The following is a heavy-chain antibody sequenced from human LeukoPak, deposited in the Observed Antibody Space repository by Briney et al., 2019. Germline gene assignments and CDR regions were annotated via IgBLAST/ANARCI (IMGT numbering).Heavy chain of an antibody. J-gene: IGHJ5*02. CDR2: IYSGGYT. V-gene: IGHV3-53*01. CDR3: ASSTWNDRWFDP. CDR1: GFTVSSNY. Sequence: GGSLRLSCAASGFTVSSNYMSWVRQAPGKGREWVSVIYSGGYTYYADSVKGRFTISRDSSKNTLYLQMNSLRAEDTAVYYCASSTWNDRWFDPWGQGTLVTVSS. D-gene: IGHD1-1*01.